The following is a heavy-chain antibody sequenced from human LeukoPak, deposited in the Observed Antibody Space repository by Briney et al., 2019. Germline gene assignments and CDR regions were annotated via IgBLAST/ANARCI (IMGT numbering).Heavy chain of an antibody. CDR1: GFTLSSYA. CDR3: AKHRSTVVTSFDY. D-gene: IGHD4-23*01. Sequence: GGSLRLSCAASGFTLSSYAMSWVRQAPGKGLEWVSVISGGGGSTYNADSVKGRFTISRDNSKNTLYLQMNSLRAEDTAVYYCAKHRSTVVTSFDYWGQGTLVTVSS. V-gene: IGHV3-23*01. CDR2: ISGGGGST. J-gene: IGHJ4*02.